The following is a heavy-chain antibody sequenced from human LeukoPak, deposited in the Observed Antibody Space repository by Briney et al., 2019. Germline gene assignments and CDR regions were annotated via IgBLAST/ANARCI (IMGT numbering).Heavy chain of an antibody. Sequence: ASVKVSCKASGYTFTSYYIHWVRQAPGQGLEWRVIINPSGGSTSYAQKFQGRVTMQRDTSASTVYMEQSSLRSEDTAVYYCAREDDSSGYYYAPLDYWGQGTLVTVSS. CDR1: GYTFTSYY. CDR2: INPSGGST. J-gene: IGHJ4*02. D-gene: IGHD3-22*01. CDR3: AREDDSSGYYYAPLDY. V-gene: IGHV1-46*01.